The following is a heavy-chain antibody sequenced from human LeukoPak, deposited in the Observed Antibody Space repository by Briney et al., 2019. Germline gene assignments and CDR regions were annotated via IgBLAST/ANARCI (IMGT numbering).Heavy chain of an antibody. J-gene: IGHJ4*02. D-gene: IGHD3-22*01. CDR3: ANQSPITYYYDSSEGY. CDR2: IWYDGSNK. Sequence: GRSLRLSCAASGFTFSSYGMHWVRQAPGKGLEWVAVIWYDGSNKYYADSVKGRFTISRDNSKNTLYLQMNSLRAEDTAVYYCANQSPITYYYDSSEGYWGQGTLVTVSS. V-gene: IGHV3-33*06. CDR1: GFTFSSYG.